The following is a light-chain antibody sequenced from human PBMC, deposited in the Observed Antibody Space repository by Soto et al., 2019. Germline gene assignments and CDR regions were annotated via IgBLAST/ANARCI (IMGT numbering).Light chain of an antibody. J-gene: IGKJ5*01. Sequence: EILLTQSPGTLSLSRGERSTLXXRASERLSSVYLAWYQQRPGQPTRLXXYGASNRATGIPDRFSGSGSGTDFTLIINRLEPEDVAIYYCQQYGGSPRITFGQGTRLEIK. CDR2: GAS. CDR3: QQYGGSPRIT. CDR1: ERLSSVY. V-gene: IGKV3-20*01.